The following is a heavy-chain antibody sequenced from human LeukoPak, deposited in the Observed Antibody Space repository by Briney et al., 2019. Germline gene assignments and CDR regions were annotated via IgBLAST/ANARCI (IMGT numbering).Heavy chain of an antibody. Sequence: PGRSLRLSCAASGFIFSSYGMHWVRQAPGKGLEWVAVIWYDGSNKYYADSVKGRFTISRDNSKNTLYLQMNSLRAEDTAVYYCAKDGARDGYNYPDSWGQGTLVTVSS. CDR1: GFIFSSYG. CDR2: IWYDGSNK. D-gene: IGHD5-24*01. CDR3: AKDGARDGYNYPDS. J-gene: IGHJ4*02. V-gene: IGHV3-33*06.